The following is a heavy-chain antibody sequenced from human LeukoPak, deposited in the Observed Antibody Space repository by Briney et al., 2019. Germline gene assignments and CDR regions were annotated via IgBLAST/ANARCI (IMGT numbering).Heavy chain of an antibody. Sequence: PGGSLRLSCAASGFTFSSYEMNWVRQAPGKGLEWVAYISSSTPTIYYANSVKGRFTISRDNAKNSLYLQMNSLRDDDMALYYCARGNSGSYSQDWFDPWGQGTLVTVSS. CDR2: ISSSTPTI. CDR3: ARGNSGSYSQDWFDP. V-gene: IGHV3-48*03. J-gene: IGHJ5*02. D-gene: IGHD1-26*01. CDR1: GFTFSSYE.